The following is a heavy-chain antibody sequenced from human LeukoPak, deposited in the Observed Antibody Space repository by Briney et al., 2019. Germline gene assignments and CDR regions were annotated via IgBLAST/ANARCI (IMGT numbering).Heavy chain of an antibody. D-gene: IGHD1-26*01. CDR2: IYYSGRT. Sequence: SETLSLTCTVSGGSISSYYWNWIRQPPGKGLEWIGYIYYSGRTNYNPSLKSRVTISVDTSKNQFSLKLSSVTAADTAVYYCARHIEHPSGSYYRFPDYWGQGTLVTVSS. CDR3: ARHIEHPSGSYYRFPDY. V-gene: IGHV4-59*08. J-gene: IGHJ4*02. CDR1: GGSISSYY.